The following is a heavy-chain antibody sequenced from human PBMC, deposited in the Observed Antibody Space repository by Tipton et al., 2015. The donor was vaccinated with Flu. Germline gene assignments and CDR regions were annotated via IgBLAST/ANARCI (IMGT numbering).Heavy chain of an antibody. V-gene: IGHV3-9*01. J-gene: IGHJ1*01. Sequence: AASGFTFDDYAMHWVRQAPGKGLEWVSGISWNSGSIGYADSVKGRFTISRDNAKNSLYLQMNSLRAEDTALYYCAKTQGQWLVREYFQHWGQGTLVTVSS. CDR3: AKTQGQWLVREYFQH. D-gene: IGHD6-19*01. CDR1: GFTFDDYA. CDR2: ISWNSGSI.